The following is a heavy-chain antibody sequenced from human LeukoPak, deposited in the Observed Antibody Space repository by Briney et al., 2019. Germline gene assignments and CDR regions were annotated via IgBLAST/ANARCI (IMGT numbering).Heavy chain of an antibody. Sequence: SETLSLTCTVSGDSITTYYWSWIRQPPGKGLEWIGYINYIGSTNYNPSLKNRVSISAGISKTQFTLRLRSVTAADTAVYFCARGVTAAASSWGQGTLVTVSS. J-gene: IGHJ5*02. CDR2: INYIGST. CDR3: ARGVTAAASS. V-gene: IGHV4-59*01. CDR1: GDSITTYY. D-gene: IGHD6-13*01.